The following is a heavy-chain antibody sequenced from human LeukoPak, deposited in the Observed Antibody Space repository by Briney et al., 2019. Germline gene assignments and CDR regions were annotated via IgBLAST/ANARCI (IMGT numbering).Heavy chain of an antibody. V-gene: IGHV3-23*01. Sequence: PGGSLRLSCAASGFTFSSYAMSWVRQAPGKGLEWVSAISGSGGSTYYADSVKGRFTISRDNSKNTLYLQMNSLRAKDTAVYYCAKDWVMVRGSPGDYWGQGTLVTVSS. J-gene: IGHJ4*02. CDR2: ISGSGGST. D-gene: IGHD3-10*01. CDR3: AKDWVMVRGSPGDY. CDR1: GFTFSSYA.